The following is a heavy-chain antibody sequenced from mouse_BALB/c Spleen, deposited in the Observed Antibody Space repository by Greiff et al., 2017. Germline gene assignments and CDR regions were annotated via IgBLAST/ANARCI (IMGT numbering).Heavy chain of an antibody. CDR2: INPSTGYT. CDR1: GYTFTSYW. V-gene: IGHV1-7*01. CDR3: ASPSTVVVNFDY. J-gene: IGHJ2*01. D-gene: IGHD1-1*01. Sequence: QVHVKQSGAELAKPGASVKMSCKASGYTFTSYWMHWVKQRPGQGLEWIGYINPSTGYTEYNQKFKDKATLTADKSSSTAYMQLSSLTSEDSAVYYCASPSTVVVNFDYWGQGTTLTVSS.